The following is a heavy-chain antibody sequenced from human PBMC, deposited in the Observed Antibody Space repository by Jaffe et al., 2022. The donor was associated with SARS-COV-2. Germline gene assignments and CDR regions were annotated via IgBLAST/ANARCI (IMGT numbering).Heavy chain of an antibody. Sequence: QVQLQESGPGLVKPSETLSLTCIVSGGSVNSVSYYWSWIRQSPGKGLEWIGYIYHSGSTYYNPSLKSRVTISIDTSKNQFSLNLRSVTTADTAVYYCARTISANYFDYWGQGTQVTVSS. D-gene: IGHD6-19*01. V-gene: IGHV4-61*01. CDR3: ARTISANYFDY. J-gene: IGHJ4*02. CDR2: IYHSGST. CDR1: GGSVNSVSYY.